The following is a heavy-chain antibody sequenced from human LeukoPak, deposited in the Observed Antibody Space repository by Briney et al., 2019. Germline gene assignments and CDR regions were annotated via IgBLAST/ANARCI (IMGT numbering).Heavy chain of an antibody. CDR2: ISYDGSNK. Sequence: GGSLRLSCAASGFTFSSYAMHWVRQAPGKGLEWVAVISYDGSNKYYADSVKGRFTISRDNSKNTLYLQMNSLRAEDAAVYYCAKAPVTSCRGAFCYPFDSWGQGTVVTVSS. D-gene: IGHD2-15*01. CDR1: GFTFSSYA. CDR3: AKAPVTSCRGAFCYPFDS. V-gene: IGHV3-30*04. J-gene: IGHJ4*02.